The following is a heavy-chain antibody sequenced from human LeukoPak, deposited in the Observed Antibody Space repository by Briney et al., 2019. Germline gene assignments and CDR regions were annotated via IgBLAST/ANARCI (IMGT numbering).Heavy chain of an antibody. CDR2: ISSSGTTI. CDR3: ARDSGVTMIPVGTPDFDY. Sequence: PGGSLRLSCAASGFTFSDHYMSWIRQTPGKGLEWVSYISSSGTTIYYADSVKGRFTISRDNAKNSLYLQMNSLRAEDTAVYYCARDSGVTMIPVGTPDFDYWGQGTLVTVSS. D-gene: IGHD3-22*01. J-gene: IGHJ4*02. V-gene: IGHV3-11*04. CDR1: GFTFSDHY.